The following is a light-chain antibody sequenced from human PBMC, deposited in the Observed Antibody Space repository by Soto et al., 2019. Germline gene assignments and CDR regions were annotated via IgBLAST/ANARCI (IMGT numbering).Light chain of an antibody. V-gene: IGLV3-21*02. Sequence: SYVLAQPPSVSVAPGQTARISCGGDKIGNKRVHWYQQKPGQAPVLVVYDDTDRPSGIPKRFSGSNSGNTATLTVNRVEAGDEADFYCQVWGSSSDHPVFGGGTKLTVL. J-gene: IGLJ2*01. CDR1: KIGNKR. CDR2: DDT. CDR3: QVWGSSSDHPV.